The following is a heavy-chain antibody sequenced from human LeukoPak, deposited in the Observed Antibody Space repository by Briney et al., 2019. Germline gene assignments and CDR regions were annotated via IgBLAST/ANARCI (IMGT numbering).Heavy chain of an antibody. CDR1: GYTVSSNSAA. CDR2: TYYRSKWYN. Sequence: SQTLSLTCASSGYTVSSNSAAWNWLGQSPSRGLEWLGRTYYRSKWYNDYAVSVKSRITINPDTSKNQFSLQLNTVTPEDTAVYYCARGSFPVAGTGFDYWGQGTLVTVSS. CDR3: ARGSFPVAGTGFDY. J-gene: IGHJ4*02. V-gene: IGHV6-1*01. D-gene: IGHD6-19*01.